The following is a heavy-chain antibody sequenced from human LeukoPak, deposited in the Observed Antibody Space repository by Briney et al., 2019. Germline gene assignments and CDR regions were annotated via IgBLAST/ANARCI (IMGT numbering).Heavy chain of an antibody. CDR1: GFTFSSYS. CDR2: ISSSSSYI. CDR3: ARSSITMIVVGFDY. D-gene: IGHD3-22*01. Sequence: GGSLRLSCAASGFTFSSYSMNWVRQAPGKGLEWVSSISSSSSYIYYADSVKGRFTISRDNSKNTLYLQMNSLRAEDAAVYYCARSSITMIVVGFDYWGQGTLVTVSS. J-gene: IGHJ4*02. V-gene: IGHV3-21*01.